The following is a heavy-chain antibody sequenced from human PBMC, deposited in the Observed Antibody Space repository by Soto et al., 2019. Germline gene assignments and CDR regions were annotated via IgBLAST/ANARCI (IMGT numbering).Heavy chain of an antibody. J-gene: IGHJ4*02. CDR2: IYSGGST. V-gene: IGHV3-53*01. D-gene: IGHD6-19*01. CDR1: GFTVSSNY. CDR3: ATVGYSSGWYLGKPVDY. Sequence: GGSLRLSCAASGFTVSSNYMSWVRQVPGKGLEWVSVIYSGGSTYYADSVKGRFTISRDNSKNTLYLQMNSLRAEDTAVYYCATVGYSSGWYLGKPVDYWGQGTLVTVSS.